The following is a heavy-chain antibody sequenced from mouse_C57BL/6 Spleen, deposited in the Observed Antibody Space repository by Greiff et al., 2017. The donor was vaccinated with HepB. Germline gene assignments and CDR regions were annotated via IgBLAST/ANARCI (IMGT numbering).Heavy chain of an antibody. J-gene: IGHJ3*01. CDR2: ISSGSSTI. CDR1: GFTFSDYG. D-gene: IGHD3-3*01. V-gene: IGHV5-17*01. CDR3: AGERGTRGAWFAY. Sequence: EVQLVESGGGLVKPGGSLKLSCAASGFTFSDYGMHWVRQAPEKGLEWVAYISSGSSTIYYADTVKGRFTISRDNAKNTLFLQMTSLRSEDTAMYYCAGERGTRGAWFAYWGQGTLVTVSA.